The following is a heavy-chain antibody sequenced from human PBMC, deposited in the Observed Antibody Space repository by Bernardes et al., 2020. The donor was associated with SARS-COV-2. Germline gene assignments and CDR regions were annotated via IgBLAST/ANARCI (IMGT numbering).Heavy chain of an antibody. CDR3: ATTTYYYDSSGYN. J-gene: IGHJ4*02. V-gene: IGHV3-21*01. CDR2: ISSSSSYI. Sequence: GGSLRLSCAASGFTFSSYSMNWVRQAPGKGLEWVSSISSSSSYIYYADSVKGRFTISRDNAKNSLYLQMNSLRAEDTAVYYCATTTYYYDSSGYNWGQGTLVTVSS. CDR1: GFTFSSYS. D-gene: IGHD3-22*01.